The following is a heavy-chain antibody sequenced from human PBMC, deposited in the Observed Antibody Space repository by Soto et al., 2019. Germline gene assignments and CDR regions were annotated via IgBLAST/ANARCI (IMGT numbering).Heavy chain of an antibody. CDR2: IYYSGST. D-gene: IGHD6-19*01. V-gene: IGHV4-39*01. CDR3: ARVFSAVAGYDAFDI. J-gene: IGHJ3*02. CDR1: GGSISSSSYY. Sequence: SETLSLTCTVSGGSISSSSYYWGWIRQPPGKGPEWIGSIYYSGSTYYNPSLKSRVTISVDTSKNQFSLKLSSVTAADTAVYYCARVFSAVAGYDAFDIWGQGTMVTVSS.